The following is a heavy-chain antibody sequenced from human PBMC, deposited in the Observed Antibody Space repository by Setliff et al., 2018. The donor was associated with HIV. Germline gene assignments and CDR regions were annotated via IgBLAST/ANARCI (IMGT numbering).Heavy chain of an antibody. Sequence: GGSLRLSCAASGFTFSSYYMSWVRQAPGKGLEWVANIKRDGSEKYYVDSVKGRFTISRDNAKNSLYLQMNSLRAEDTAVYYCAREDSGWDLRGLYYYYYMDVWGKGTTVTVSS. D-gene: IGHD1-26*01. CDR1: GFTFSSYY. CDR3: AREDSGWDLRGLYYYYYMDV. V-gene: IGHV3-7*03. CDR2: IKRDGSEK. J-gene: IGHJ6*03.